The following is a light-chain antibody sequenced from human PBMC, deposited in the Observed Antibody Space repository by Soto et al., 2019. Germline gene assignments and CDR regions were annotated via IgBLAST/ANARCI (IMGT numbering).Light chain of an antibody. V-gene: IGKV3-20*01. Sequence: EIVLTQSPGTLSLSPGERATLSCRASQSVSSIYLAWYQQRPGQAPRLLIYGASSRATGIPDRFSGSGSGTDFTLTISILEPEDFAVYYCQQYGSAPRGYTFGQGTKLEIK. CDR2: GAS. CDR1: QSVSSIY. CDR3: QQYGSAPRGYT. J-gene: IGKJ2*01.